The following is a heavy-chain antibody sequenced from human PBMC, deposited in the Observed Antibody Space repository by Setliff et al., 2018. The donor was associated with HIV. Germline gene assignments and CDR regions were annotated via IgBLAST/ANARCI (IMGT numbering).Heavy chain of an antibody. CDR1: GGTFSLYA. D-gene: IGHD3-22*01. J-gene: IGHJ4*02. Sequence: ASVKVSCKASGGTFSLYAINWVRRAPGQGLEWVGRINPNNGATNYAQRFQGRVTITSDSSITTVYMDLSSLRSDDTAVYYCARDVAEMIVPLDDSWGQGTLVTVSS. CDR3: ARDVAEMIVPLDDS. CDR2: INPNNGAT. V-gene: IGHV1-2*06.